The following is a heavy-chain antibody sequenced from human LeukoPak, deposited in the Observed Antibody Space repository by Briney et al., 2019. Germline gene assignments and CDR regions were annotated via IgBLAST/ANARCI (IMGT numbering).Heavy chain of an antibody. Sequence: PGGSLRLSCAASGFTFSTYGMNWVRQAPGKGLEWVAFIRYDESNKSYADSVKGRFTISRDNSKNTLYLQMNSLRAEDTAVYYCANPQHFSGPKVWGQGTTVTVSS. J-gene: IGHJ6*02. V-gene: IGHV3-30*02. CDR1: GFTFSTYG. CDR3: ANPQHFSGPKV. D-gene: IGHD2-15*01. CDR2: IRYDESNK.